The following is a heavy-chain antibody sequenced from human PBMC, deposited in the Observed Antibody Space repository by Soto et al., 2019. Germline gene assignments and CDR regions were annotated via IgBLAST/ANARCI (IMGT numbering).Heavy chain of an antibody. J-gene: IGHJ4*02. CDR3: ARSLGYCSGGTCVADDFDY. D-gene: IGHD2-15*01. V-gene: IGHV5-51*01. CDR1: GYSFTNFW. Sequence: GASLKISCKGSGYSFTNFWIGWVRQMPGKGVEWMGIVYPGDSESIYSPSFQGQVTISVDKSISTSYLQWSSLKASDTAMYYCARSLGYCSGGTCVADDFDYWGQGTLVTVSS. CDR2: VYPGDSES.